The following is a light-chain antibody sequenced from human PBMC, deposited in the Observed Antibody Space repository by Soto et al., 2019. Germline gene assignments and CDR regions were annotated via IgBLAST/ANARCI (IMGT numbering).Light chain of an antibody. J-gene: IGLJ1*01. Sequence: QSVLTQPASVSGSPGQSITSSCTGTSSDVGGYTYVSWYQQHPGKAPELMIYEVSNRPSGVSNRFSGSKSGNTASLTISGLQAEDEADYYCSSYTSSSTPYVFGTGTKVTVL. V-gene: IGLV2-14*01. CDR1: SSDVGGYTY. CDR2: EVS. CDR3: SSYTSSSTPYV.